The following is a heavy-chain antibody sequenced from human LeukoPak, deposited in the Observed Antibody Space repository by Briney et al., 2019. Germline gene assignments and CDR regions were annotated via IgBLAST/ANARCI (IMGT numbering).Heavy chain of an antibody. D-gene: IGHD5-18*01. V-gene: IGHV3-30-3*01. CDR3: ASWGDGYGY. Sequence: GGSLRLSCAASGFTFSSYAMHWVRQAPGKGPEWVAVISYDGSNKYYADSVKGRFTISRDNAKNSLYLQMNSLRAEDTAVYYCASWGDGYGYWGQGTLVTVSS. J-gene: IGHJ4*02. CDR1: GFTFSSYA. CDR2: ISYDGSNK.